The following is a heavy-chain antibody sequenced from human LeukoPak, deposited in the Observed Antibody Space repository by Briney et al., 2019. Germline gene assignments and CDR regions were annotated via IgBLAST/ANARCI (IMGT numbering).Heavy chain of an antibody. D-gene: IGHD6-13*01. CDR1: GYTFTSYG. CDR2: IIPILGIA. CDR3: ARGSASNWPVDI. V-gene: IGHV1-69*04. Sequence: SVKVSCKASGYTFTSYGISWVRQAPGQGLEWMGRIIPILGIANYAQEFQGRVTLTADDSTNTAYMELNSLRSDDTAVYYCARGSASNWPVDIWGQGTLVIVSS. J-gene: IGHJ4*02.